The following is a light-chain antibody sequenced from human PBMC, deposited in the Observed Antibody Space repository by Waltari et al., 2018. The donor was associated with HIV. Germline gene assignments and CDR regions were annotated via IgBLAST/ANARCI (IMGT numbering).Light chain of an antibody. Sequence: DIQMTQSASSLSASIGDRVTTTCRASQRISTYLNWYQQKPGKAPHLLIFAASNLQSGVPSRFSGRGSGTDFTLTISSLQPEDFATYYCQHSYISPWTFGQGTKVEI. CDR3: QHSYISPWT. J-gene: IGKJ1*01. V-gene: IGKV1-39*01. CDR1: QRISTY. CDR2: AAS.